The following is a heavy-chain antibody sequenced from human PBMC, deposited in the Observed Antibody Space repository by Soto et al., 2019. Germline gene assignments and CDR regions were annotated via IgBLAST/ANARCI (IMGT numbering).Heavy chain of an antibody. Sequence: PGGSLRLSCVASGFTFSSYAMSWVRQAPGKGLEWVSAISGSGGSTYYADSVKGRFTISRDNSKNTLYLQMNSLRAEDTAVYYCAKKREAGYCSGGSCYGPLDYWGQGTLVTVSS. V-gene: IGHV3-23*01. CDR1: GFTFSSYA. J-gene: IGHJ4*02. D-gene: IGHD2-15*01. CDR2: ISGSGGST. CDR3: AKKREAGYCSGGSCYGPLDY.